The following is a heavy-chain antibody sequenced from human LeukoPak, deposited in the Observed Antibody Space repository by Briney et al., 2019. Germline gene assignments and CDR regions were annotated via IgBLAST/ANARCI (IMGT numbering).Heavy chain of an antibody. Sequence: SETLSLTCTVSGYSISSGYYWGWIRQPPGKGLEWIGSIYHSGSTYYNPSLKSRATISVDTSKNQFSLKLSSVTAADTAVYYCARDPTFYCSSTSCPPGDAFDIWGQGTMVTVSS. CDR3: ARDPTFYCSSTSCPPGDAFDI. CDR2: IYHSGST. J-gene: IGHJ3*02. D-gene: IGHD2-2*01. V-gene: IGHV4-38-2*02. CDR1: GYSISSGYY.